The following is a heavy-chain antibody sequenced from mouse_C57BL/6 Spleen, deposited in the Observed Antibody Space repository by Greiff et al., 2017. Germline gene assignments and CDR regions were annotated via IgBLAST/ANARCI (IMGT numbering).Heavy chain of an antibody. CDR3: ARGYDSYPYAMDY. CDR2: IYPRSGNT. V-gene: IGHV1-81*01. J-gene: IGHJ4*01. D-gene: IGHD2-3*01. CDR1: GYTFTSYG. Sequence: QVQLQQSGAELARPGASVKLSCKASGYTFTSYGISWVKQRTGQGLEWIGEIYPRSGNTYYNEKFKGKATLTADKSSSTAYMEISSLTSEDSAVYFCARGYDSYPYAMDYWGQGTSVTVSS.